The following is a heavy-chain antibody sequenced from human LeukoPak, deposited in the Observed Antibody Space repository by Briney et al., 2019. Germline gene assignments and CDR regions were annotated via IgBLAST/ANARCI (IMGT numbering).Heavy chain of an antibody. CDR1: GGSISSGDYY. Sequence: SETLSLTCTVSGGSISSGDYYWSWIRQPPGKGLEWIGEINHSGSTNYNPSLKSRVTISVDTSKNQFSLKLSSVTAADTAVYYCARGSMYYDSSGYYYYYYGMDVWGQGTTVTVSS. V-gene: IGHV4-39*07. J-gene: IGHJ6*02. CDR3: ARGSMYYDSSGYYYYYYGMDV. CDR2: INHSGST. D-gene: IGHD3-22*01.